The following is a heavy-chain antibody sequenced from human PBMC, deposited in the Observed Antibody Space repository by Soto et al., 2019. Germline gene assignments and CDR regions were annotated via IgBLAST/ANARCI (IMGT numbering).Heavy chain of an antibody. CDR2: INSDGSSI. CDR3: ARLPVDTITSLDY. Sequence: EVPLVESGGDLVQPGGFLRLSCATSGFTFSRYWMHWVRQVPGTGLVWVSRINSDGSSISYSDSVKGRFTISRDNAKNTLYLQMNSLRVEDTAVYYCARLPVDTITSLDYWGQGTLVTVSS. CDR1: GFTFSRYW. D-gene: IGHD3-3*01. V-gene: IGHV3-74*01. J-gene: IGHJ4*02.